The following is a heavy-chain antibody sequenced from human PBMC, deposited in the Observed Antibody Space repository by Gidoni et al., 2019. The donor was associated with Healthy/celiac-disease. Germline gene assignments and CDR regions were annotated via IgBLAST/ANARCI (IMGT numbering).Heavy chain of an antibody. J-gene: IGHJ4*02. V-gene: IGHV4-39*07. Sequence: QLQLQESGPGLVKPSETLSLTCTVSGGSISSSSYYWGWIRQPPGKGLEWIGSIYYSGSTYYNPSLKSRVTISVDTSKNQFSLKLSSVTAADTAVYYCARAVDTAMVLYFDYWGQGTLVTVSS. CDR2: IYYSGST. D-gene: IGHD5-18*01. CDR1: GGSISSSSYY. CDR3: ARAVDTAMVLYFDY.